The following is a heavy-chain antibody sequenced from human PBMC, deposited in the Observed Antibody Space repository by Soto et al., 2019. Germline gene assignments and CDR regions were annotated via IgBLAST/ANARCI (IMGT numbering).Heavy chain of an antibody. J-gene: IGHJ3*02. CDR1: GFTFSSYS. Sequence: EVQLVESGGGLVQPGGSLRLSCAASGFTFSSYSLNWVRQAPGKGLEWVSYISSSSSNIYYADSVKGRFTISRDNAKNTLYLQMNSLRDEVKAEDYCAIEISPGYYAFDIWGPGTMVTVSS. CDR2: ISSSSSNI. CDR3: AIEISPGYYAFDI. V-gene: IGHV3-48*02. D-gene: IGHD3-22*01.